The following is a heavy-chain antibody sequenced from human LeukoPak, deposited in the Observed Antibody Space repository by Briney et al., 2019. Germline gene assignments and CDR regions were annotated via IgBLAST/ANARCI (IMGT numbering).Heavy chain of an antibody. D-gene: IGHD6-13*01. J-gene: IGHJ4*02. CDR2: IYYSGST. CDR3: ARVPPRTLAAAGLYYFDY. V-gene: IGHV4-30-4*08. CDR1: GGSISSGDYY. Sequence: SETLSLTCTVSGGSISSGDYYWSWIRQPPGKGLEWIGYIYYSGSTYYNPSLKSRVTISVDTSKNQFSLKLSSVTAADTAVYYCARVPPRTLAAAGLYYFDYWGQGTLVTVSS.